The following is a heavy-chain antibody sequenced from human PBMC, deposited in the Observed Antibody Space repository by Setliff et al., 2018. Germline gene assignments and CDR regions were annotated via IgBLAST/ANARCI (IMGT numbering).Heavy chain of an antibody. CDR2: IYWDDDK. J-gene: IGHJ3*02. V-gene: IGHV2-5*02. CDR1: GLSVSTSGVG. D-gene: IGHD3-22*01. CDR3: VRLVVTKLNAFDI. Sequence: SGPTLVNPTQTLTLTCTFSGLSVSTSGVGVGWIRQPPVKALEWLALIYWDDDKRSSPSLKSRLTITKDTSKNQVVLRTTNMDSVDTATYYCVRLVVTKLNAFDIWGQGTMVPVSS.